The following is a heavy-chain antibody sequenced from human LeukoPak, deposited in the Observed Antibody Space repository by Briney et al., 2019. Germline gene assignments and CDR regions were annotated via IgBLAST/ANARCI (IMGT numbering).Heavy chain of an antibody. D-gene: IGHD2-15*01. V-gene: IGHV3-15*01. CDR3: TTDPDCSGGSCYSYYYYGMDV. J-gene: IGHJ6*02. Sequence: GGSLRLSCAASGFTFSNAWMSWVRQAPGKGLEWVGRIKSKTDGGTTDYAAPVKGRFTISRDDSKNTLYLQMNSLKTEDTAVYYCTTDPDCSGGSCYSYYYYGMDVWGQGTTVTVSS. CDR2: IKSKTDGGTT. CDR1: GFTFSNAW.